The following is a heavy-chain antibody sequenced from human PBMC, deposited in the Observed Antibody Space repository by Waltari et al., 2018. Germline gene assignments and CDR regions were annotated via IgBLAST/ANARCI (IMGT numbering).Heavy chain of an antibody. J-gene: IGHJ4*02. CDR1: GFTFTDYW. CDR3: VRDHWGPDY. CDR2: IHKDRSEK. Sequence: EVHLVESGGGLVQPGGSLRLSCAASGFTFTDYWRSWVRQAPGRGPEWVANIHKDRSEKNYVDYGKGRFTTSRDNAKYSVYLQMNSLRADDTAMYYCVRDHWGPDYWGQGTLVTVSS. D-gene: IGHD7-27*01. V-gene: IGHV3-7*01.